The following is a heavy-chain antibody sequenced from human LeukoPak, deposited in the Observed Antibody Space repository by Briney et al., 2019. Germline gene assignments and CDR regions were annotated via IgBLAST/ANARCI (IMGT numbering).Heavy chain of an antibody. J-gene: IGHJ6*02. D-gene: IGHD3-22*01. CDR2: ISISGSKV. CDR3: ARRPYSDTSGRLSDV. V-gene: IGHV3-48*02. CDR1: GFTFSRYS. Sequence: GGSLRLSCTASGFTFSRYSLNWIRQAPGKGLEWVSYISISGSKVSYADSVGGRFTISRDNAKNSLYLQMNSLRDEDTAVYFCARRPYSDTSGRLSDVWGQGTTVTVSS.